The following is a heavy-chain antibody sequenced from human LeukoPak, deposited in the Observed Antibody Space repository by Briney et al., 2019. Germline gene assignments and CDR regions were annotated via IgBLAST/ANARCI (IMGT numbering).Heavy chain of an antibody. CDR2: ISNSGSTI. CDR3: AGGHIVATISDAFDI. V-gene: IGHV3-48*03. Sequence: GGSLRLSCAASGFTFSSYEMNWVRQAPGKGLEWVSYISNSGSTIYNADSVKGRFTISRDNAKNSLYLQMNSLRAEDTAVYYCAGGHIVATISDAFDIWGQGTMVTVSS. D-gene: IGHD5-12*01. J-gene: IGHJ3*02. CDR1: GFTFSSYE.